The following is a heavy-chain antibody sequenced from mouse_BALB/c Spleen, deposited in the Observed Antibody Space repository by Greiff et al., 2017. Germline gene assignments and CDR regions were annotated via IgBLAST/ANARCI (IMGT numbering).Heavy chain of an antibody. Sequence: EVKLMESGGGLVKPGGSLKLSCAASGFTFSSYAMSWVRQSPEKRLEWVAEISSGGSYTYYPDTVTGRFTISRDNAKNTLYLEMSSLRSEDTAMYYCARGRYYYGSSQYYFDYWGQGTTLTVSS. CDR1: GFTFSSYA. J-gene: IGHJ2*01. D-gene: IGHD1-1*01. CDR2: ISSGGSYT. CDR3: ARGRYYYGSSQYYFDY. V-gene: IGHV5-9-4*01.